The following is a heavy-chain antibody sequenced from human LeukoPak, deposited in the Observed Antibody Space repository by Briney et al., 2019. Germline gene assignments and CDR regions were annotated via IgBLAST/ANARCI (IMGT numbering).Heavy chain of an antibody. D-gene: IGHD2-2*01. CDR2: IIPILGIA. CDR3: ARERGLGYCSSTSCPGAMDV. CDR1: GGTFSSYI. J-gene: IGHJ6*03. Sequence: SVKVSCKASGGTFSSYIISWVRQAPGQGLEWMGRIIPILGIANYAQKFQGRVTITADKSTSTAYMELSSLRSEDTAVYYCARERGLGYCSSTSCPGAMDVWGKGTTVTVSS. V-gene: IGHV1-69*04.